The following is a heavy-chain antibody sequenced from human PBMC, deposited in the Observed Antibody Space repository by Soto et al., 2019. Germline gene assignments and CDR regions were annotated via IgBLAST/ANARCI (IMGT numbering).Heavy chain of an antibody. V-gene: IGHV3-15*01. J-gene: IGHJ3*02. D-gene: IGHD6-6*01. Sequence: GGSLRLSCATSGFSFPNVWMSWVRQTPGKGLEWVGRIQSTTTGATTYYAAPVKGRFSISRDDSKNALYLQMNSLQTEDTGVYYCTWLVFDAFNMWGQGTLVTVSS. CDR1: GFSFPNVW. CDR3: TWLVFDAFNM. CDR2: IQSTTTGATT.